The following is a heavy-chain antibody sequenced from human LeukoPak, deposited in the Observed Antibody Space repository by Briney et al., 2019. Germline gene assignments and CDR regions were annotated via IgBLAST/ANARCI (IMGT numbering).Heavy chain of an antibody. V-gene: IGHV3-48*03. CDR2: ISSSGSTI. D-gene: IGHD5-12*01. Sequence: PGGSLRLSCAASGFTFSSYEMNWVPQAPGKGLELISYISSSGSTIYYADSVRGRFTISRDNAKNTLYLQMNSLRAEDTTLYYCARRSAYGFDYWGQGTLVTVSS. CDR1: GFTFSSYE. CDR3: ARRSAYGFDY. J-gene: IGHJ4*02.